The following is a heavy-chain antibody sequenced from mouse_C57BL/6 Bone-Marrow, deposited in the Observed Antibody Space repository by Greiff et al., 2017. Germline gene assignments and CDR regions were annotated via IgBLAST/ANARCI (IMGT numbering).Heavy chain of an antibody. Sequence: EVHLVESGPGLVKPSQSLSLTCSVTGYSITSGYYWNWIRQFPGNKLEWMGYISYDGSNNYNPSLKNRISITRDTSKNQFFLKLNSVTTEDTATYYCARSTVAWFAYWGQGTLVTVSA. CDR3: ARSTVAWFAY. CDR1: GYSITSGYY. D-gene: IGHD4-1*02. CDR2: ISYDGSN. J-gene: IGHJ3*01. V-gene: IGHV3-6*01.